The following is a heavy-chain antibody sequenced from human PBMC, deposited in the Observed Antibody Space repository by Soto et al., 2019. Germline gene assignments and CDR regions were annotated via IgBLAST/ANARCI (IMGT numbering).Heavy chain of an antibody. V-gene: IGHV4-59*01. J-gene: IGHJ5*02. CDR2: IYYSGST. CDR1: GGSISSYY. Sequence: SETLSLTCTVSGGSISSYYWRWIRQTPGKGLEWIGYIYYSGSTNYNPSLKSRVTISVDTSKNQFSLKLSSVTAADTAVYYCARHVNYDFWSHWFDPWGQGTLVTVSS. CDR3: ARHVNYDFWSHWFDP. D-gene: IGHD3-3*01.